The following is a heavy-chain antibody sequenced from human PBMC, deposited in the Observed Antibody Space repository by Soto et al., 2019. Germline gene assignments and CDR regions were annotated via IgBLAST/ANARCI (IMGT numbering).Heavy chain of an antibody. Sequence: GGALRLSCTASGFTFGGFAMSWFRPAPGEGAGGVGFIRSKAYGGTTEYAASVKGRFTISRDDSKSIAYLQMNSLKTEDTAVYYCTREMEYYYDSSGYYGIDYWGQGTLVTVSS. CDR1: GFTFGGFA. CDR3: TREMEYYYDSSGYYGIDY. V-gene: IGHV3-49*03. J-gene: IGHJ4*02. D-gene: IGHD3-22*01. CDR2: IRSKAYGGTT.